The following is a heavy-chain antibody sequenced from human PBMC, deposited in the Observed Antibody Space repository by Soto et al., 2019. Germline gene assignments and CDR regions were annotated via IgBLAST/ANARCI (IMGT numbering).Heavy chain of an antibody. CDR2: ISGFNGNT. CDR1: GYTFSRSG. CDR3: ARASAYSTPWSFDN. V-gene: IGHV1-18*01. Sequence: QVQLVQSGAEVKKPGASVRCSCKASGYTFSRSGISWVRQAPGQGLEWMGWISGFNGNTKESEKLQGRVTLSTDTAANTAHMELRGLRSDDTAVYYCARASAYSTPWSFDNWGQGNLVTVSS. J-gene: IGHJ4*02. D-gene: IGHD6-13*01.